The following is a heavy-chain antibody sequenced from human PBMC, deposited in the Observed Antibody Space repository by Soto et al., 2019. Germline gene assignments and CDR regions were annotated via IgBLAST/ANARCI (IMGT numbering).Heavy chain of an antibody. V-gene: IGHV3-66*01. J-gene: IGHJ4*02. CDR3: ARGPLGYCSGGSCYSLTPLHS. Sequence: DVQLVESGGGLVQPGGSLRLSCAASGFTVSSNYMTWVRQARGKGLEWVSIIYNGGSTYYADSVKGRFTISRDNSKNALFLQMNSLRAEDTAVYYCARGPLGYCSGGSCYSLTPLHSWGRGTLVTVSS. D-gene: IGHD2-15*01. CDR1: GFTVSSNY. CDR2: IYNGGST.